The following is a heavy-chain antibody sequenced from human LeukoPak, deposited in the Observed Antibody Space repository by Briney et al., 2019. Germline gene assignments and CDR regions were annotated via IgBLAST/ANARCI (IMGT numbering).Heavy chain of an antibody. CDR3: AKDDYYDTSGYRD. Sequence: GGSLRLSCAASGFTFSSYAMSWVRQAPGKGLEWVSAIIGSGGSTYYADSVKGRFTISRDNSKNTLYLQMNSLRAEDTAVYYCAKDDYYDTSGYRDWGQGTLVTVSS. J-gene: IGHJ4*02. CDR2: IIGSGGST. CDR1: GFTFSSYA. D-gene: IGHD3-22*01. V-gene: IGHV3-23*01.